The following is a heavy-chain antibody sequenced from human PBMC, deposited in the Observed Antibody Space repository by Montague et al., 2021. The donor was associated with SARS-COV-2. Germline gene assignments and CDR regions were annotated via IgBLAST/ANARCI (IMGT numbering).Heavy chain of an antibody. V-gene: IGHV3-21*01. CDR3: ARDLGAANWGVYYGMDV. J-gene: IGHJ6*02. D-gene: IGHD1-26*01. Sequence: SLRLSCAASGFTFSSYSMNWVRQAPGKGLEWVSSISSSSSYIYYADSVKGRFTISRDNAKNSLYLQMNSLRAEDTAVYYCARDLGAANWGVYYGMDVGGQGTTVTVSS. CDR1: GFTFSSYS. CDR2: ISSSSSYI.